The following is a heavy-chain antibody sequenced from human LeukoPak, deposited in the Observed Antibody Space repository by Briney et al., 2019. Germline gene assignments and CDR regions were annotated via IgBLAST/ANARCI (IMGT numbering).Heavy chain of an antibody. CDR1: GFTFSSYW. Sequence: GGSLRLSCAASGFTFSSYWMSWVRQAPGKGLEWVANIKQDGSEKYYVDSVKGRFTISRDNAKNSLYLQVNSLRAEDTAVYYCARGGGYDSSGYLPSYYMDVWGKGTTVTISS. J-gene: IGHJ6*03. D-gene: IGHD3-22*01. V-gene: IGHV3-7*01. CDR3: ARGGGYDSSGYLPSYYMDV. CDR2: IKQDGSEK.